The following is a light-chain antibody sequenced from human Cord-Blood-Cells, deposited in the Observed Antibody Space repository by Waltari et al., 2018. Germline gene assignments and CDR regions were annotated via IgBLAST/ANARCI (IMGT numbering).Light chain of an antibody. CDR1: QRVSSSY. J-gene: IGKJ1*01. V-gene: IGKV3-20*01. Sequence: EIVLPQSPGTLSLSPGEQATLSCRASQRVSSSYLAWYQQKPGQAPRLLIYGASSRATGIPDRFSGSGSGTDFTLTISRLEPEDFAVYYCQQYGSSPRTFGQGTKVEIK. CDR2: GAS. CDR3: QQYGSSPRT.